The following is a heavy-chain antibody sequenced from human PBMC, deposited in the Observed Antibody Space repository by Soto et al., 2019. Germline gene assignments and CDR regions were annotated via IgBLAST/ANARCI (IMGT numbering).Heavy chain of an antibody. CDR2: LIPILGIA. CDR1: GGTFSSYT. Sequence: QVQLVQSGAEVKKPGSSVKVSCKASGGTFSSYTISWVRQAPGQGLEWTGRLIPILGIANYAQKFQGRVTNTADKSTSTAYMELRRLRSEDTAVYYCAVGDIVVVPAAMRFGYFDYWGQGTLVTVSS. J-gene: IGHJ4*02. D-gene: IGHD2-2*01. V-gene: IGHV1-69*02. CDR3: AVGDIVVVPAAMRFGYFDY.